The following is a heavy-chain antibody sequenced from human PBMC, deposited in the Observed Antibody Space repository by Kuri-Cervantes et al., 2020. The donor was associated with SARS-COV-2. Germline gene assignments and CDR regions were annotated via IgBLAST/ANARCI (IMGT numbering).Heavy chain of an antibody. V-gene: IGHV1-18*04. CDR2: IKTSNGHT. Sequence: ASVKVSCKASGYTFTTYGIGWVRQAPGQGLEWMGWIKTSNGHTNYAQKFQGRVTTTTDTSTSTAYMELRSLRSDDTAVYYCARVSTYYGSSGSYEGDWAEYFQHWGQGTLVTVSS. J-gene: IGHJ1*01. CDR1: GYTFTTYG. CDR3: ARVSTYYGSSGSYEGDWAEYFQH. D-gene: IGHD3-22*01.